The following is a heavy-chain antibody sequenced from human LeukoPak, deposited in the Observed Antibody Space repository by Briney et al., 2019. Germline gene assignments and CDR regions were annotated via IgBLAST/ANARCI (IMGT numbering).Heavy chain of an antibody. CDR3: AKDLATVVNFVPSSG. Sequence: QPGGSLRLSCAASGFTFSSYSMNWVRQTPGKGLEWVSYISTTGLSIYYTDSVKGRFTISRDNSKNTLYLQMNSLRAEDTAVYYCAKDLATVVNFVPSSGWGQGTLVTVSS. CDR2: ISTTGLSI. J-gene: IGHJ4*02. D-gene: IGHD4-23*01. CDR1: GFTFSSYS. V-gene: IGHV3-48*01.